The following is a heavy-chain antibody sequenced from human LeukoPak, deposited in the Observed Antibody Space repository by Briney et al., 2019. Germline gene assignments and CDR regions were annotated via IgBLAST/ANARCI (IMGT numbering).Heavy chain of an antibody. CDR1: GGTFSSYA. D-gene: IGHD5-12*01. V-gene: IGHV1-69*13. J-gene: IGHJ4*02. Sequence: SVTVSCKASGGTFSSYAISWVRQAPGQGLEWMGGIIPIFGTANYAQKFQGRVTITADESTSTAYMELSSLRSEDTAVYYCARDYPYVGYSGYAPFDYWGQGTLVTVSS. CDR2: IIPIFGTA. CDR3: ARDYPYVGYSGYAPFDY.